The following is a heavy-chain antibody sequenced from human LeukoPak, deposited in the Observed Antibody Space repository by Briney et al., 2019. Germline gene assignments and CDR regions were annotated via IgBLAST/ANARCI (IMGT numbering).Heavy chain of an antibody. Sequence: PSETLSLTCTVSGGSISPYFWSWIRQPPGKGLEWIGYIPYTGSTNYNPSLKSRVTISVDTSKNQFSLQLTFVTAADTAVYYCARDDYRGVTNFDPWGQGTLVTVSS. CDR1: GGSISPYF. V-gene: IGHV4-59*01. CDR2: IPYTGST. D-gene: IGHD3-10*01. CDR3: ARDDYRGVTNFDP. J-gene: IGHJ5*02.